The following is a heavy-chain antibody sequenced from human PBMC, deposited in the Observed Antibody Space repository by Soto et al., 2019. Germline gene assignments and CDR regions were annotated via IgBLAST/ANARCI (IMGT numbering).Heavy chain of an antibody. J-gene: IGHJ4*02. Sequence: QVQLVESGGGVVQPGRSLRLSCAASGFTFSSYAMHWVRQAPGKGLEWVAVISYDGSNKYYADSVKGRFTISRDNSKNTLYLQMNSLRAEDTAVYYWGRGGGGWYANTIDYWGQGTLVTGSS. CDR2: ISYDGSNK. CDR1: GFTFSSYA. V-gene: IGHV3-30-3*01. D-gene: IGHD2-15*01. CDR3: GRGGGGWYANTIDY.